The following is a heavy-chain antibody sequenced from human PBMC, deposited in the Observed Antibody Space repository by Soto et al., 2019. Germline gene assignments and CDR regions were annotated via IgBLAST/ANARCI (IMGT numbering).Heavy chain of an antibody. V-gene: IGHV3-11*06. CDR2: ISSSSSYT. CDR3: ERATTDYGFDP. Sequence: GGSLRLSCAASGFTFSDYYMSWIRQAPGKGLEWVSYISSSSSYTNYADSVKGRFTISRDNAKNSLYLQMNSLRAEDTAVYYCERATTDYGFDPWGQGTLVTVSS. J-gene: IGHJ5*02. CDR1: GFTFSDYY. D-gene: IGHD4-17*01.